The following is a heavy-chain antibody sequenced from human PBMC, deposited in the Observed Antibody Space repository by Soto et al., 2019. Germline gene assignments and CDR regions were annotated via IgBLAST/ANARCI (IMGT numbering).Heavy chain of an antibody. CDR1: GFTFSSYA. CDR2: ISGSGGST. V-gene: IGHV3-23*01. Sequence: GGSLRLSCAASGFTFSSYAMSWVRQAPGKGLEWVSAISGSGGSTYYADSVKGRFTISRDNSKNTLYLQMNSLRAEDTAVYYCAKGVAAAGTSPYYYYYYGMDVWGQGTTVTVSS. CDR3: AKGVAAAGTSPYYYYYYGMDV. D-gene: IGHD6-13*01. J-gene: IGHJ6*02.